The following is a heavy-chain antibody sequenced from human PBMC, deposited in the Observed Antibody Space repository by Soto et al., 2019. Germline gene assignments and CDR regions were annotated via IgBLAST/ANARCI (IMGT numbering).Heavy chain of an antibody. D-gene: IGHD6-13*01. CDR2: IWYDGSNK. V-gene: IGHV3-33*01. Sequence: QVQLVESGGGVVQPGRSLRLSCAASGFTFSSYGMHWVRQAPGKGLEWVAVIWYDGSNKYYADSVKGRFTISRDNSKNTLYLQMNSLRAEDTAVYYCARGYSSSWMSRLFQHWGQGTLVTVSS. CDR3: ARGYSSSWMSRLFQH. J-gene: IGHJ1*01. CDR1: GFTFSSYG.